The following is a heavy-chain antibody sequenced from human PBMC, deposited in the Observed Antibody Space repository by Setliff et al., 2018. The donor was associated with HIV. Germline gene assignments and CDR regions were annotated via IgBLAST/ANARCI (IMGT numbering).Heavy chain of an antibody. CDR1: GFTFSSYS. J-gene: IGHJ3*02. D-gene: IGHD1-26*01. Sequence: GGSLRLSCAASGFTFSSYSMNWVRQAPGKGLEWVSSISSSSSYIYSADSVTGRFTISRDNAKNSLYLQMNSLRAEDTAVYYCARDRPRGGGSLDAFDIWGQGTMVTVSS. V-gene: IGHV3-21*01. CDR2: ISSSSSYI. CDR3: ARDRPRGGGSLDAFDI.